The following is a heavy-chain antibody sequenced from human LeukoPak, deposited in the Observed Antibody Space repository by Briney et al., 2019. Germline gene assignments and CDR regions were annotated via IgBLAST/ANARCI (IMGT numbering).Heavy chain of an antibody. Sequence: QSGGSLRLSCAASGFTFSSYAMSWVRQAPGKGLEWVANIKQDGSEKYYVDSVKGRFTISRDNAKNSLYLQMNSLRAEDMAVYYCARGGNHGDYWYFDLWGRGTLVTVSS. CDR2: IKQDGSEK. CDR3: ARGGNHGDYWYFDL. CDR1: GFTFSSYA. V-gene: IGHV3-7*01. J-gene: IGHJ2*01. D-gene: IGHD4-17*01.